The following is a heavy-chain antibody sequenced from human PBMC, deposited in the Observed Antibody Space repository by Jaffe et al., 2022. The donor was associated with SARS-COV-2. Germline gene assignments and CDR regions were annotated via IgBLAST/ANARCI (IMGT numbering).Heavy chain of an antibody. CDR2: INSDGSST. CDR1: GFTFSSYW. Sequence: EVQLVESGGGLVQPGGSLRLSCAASGFTFSSYWMHWVRQAPGKGLVWLSRINSDGSSTSSADSVKGRFTISRDNAKNTLYLQMNSLRAEDTAVYYCVRGIAAAGTSAFDIWGQGTMVTVSS. D-gene: IGHD6-13*01. CDR3: VRGIAAAGTSAFDI. V-gene: IGHV3-74*01. J-gene: IGHJ3*02.